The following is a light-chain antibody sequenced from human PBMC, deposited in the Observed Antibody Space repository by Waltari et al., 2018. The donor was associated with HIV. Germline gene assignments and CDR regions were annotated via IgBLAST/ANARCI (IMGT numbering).Light chain of an antibody. Sequence: QSALTQPASVSGSPGQSITISCTGTSGDVGGYNLVSWFQKHPGKAPKLIIYNFNRRPSGVSIRFSGSRSANTASLTISGLQAEDEADYFCSSYTSSGPRYVLFGGGTRLTVL. CDR1: SGDVGGYNL. CDR2: NFN. V-gene: IGLV2-14*03. J-gene: IGLJ2*01. CDR3: SSYTSSGPRYVL.